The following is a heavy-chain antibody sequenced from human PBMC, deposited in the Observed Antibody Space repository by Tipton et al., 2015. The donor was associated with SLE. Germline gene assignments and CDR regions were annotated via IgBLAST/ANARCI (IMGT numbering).Heavy chain of an antibody. CDR2: FHHKGSS. J-gene: IGHJ4*02. CDR3: ARGCSGGNCYWGDN. CDR1: GYSISSGYF. Sequence: TLSLTCSVTGYSISSGYFWGWFRQPPGRGLEWIGSFHHKGSSYYNPSLRSRVTISGDTSKNQFSLRLGSVTAADTAVYYCARGCSGGNCYWGDNWGQGTLVTVSS. D-gene: IGHD2-15*01. V-gene: IGHV4-38-2*02.